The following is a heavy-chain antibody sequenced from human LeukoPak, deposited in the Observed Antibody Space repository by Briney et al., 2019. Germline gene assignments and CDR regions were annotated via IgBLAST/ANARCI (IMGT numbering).Heavy chain of an antibody. V-gene: IGHV1-2*02. J-gene: IGHJ6*03. Sequence: WMGWISPNSVGTKYAQKFQCRVTMLRDTSISTAYMELSRLRSDDTAVYYCARASLYYYYYMDVWGKGTTVTVSS. CDR3: ARASLYYYYYMDV. CDR2: ISPNSVGT. D-gene: IGHD2-2*01.